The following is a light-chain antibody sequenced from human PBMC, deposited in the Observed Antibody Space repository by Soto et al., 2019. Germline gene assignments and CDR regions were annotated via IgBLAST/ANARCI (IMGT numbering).Light chain of an antibody. CDR3: CSYAGSTTFVV. CDR2: EVT. CDR1: NSDIGIYNL. V-gene: IGLV2-23*02. Sequence: QSALTQPASVSESPGQSITISCTGTNSDIGIYNLVSWYQQHPGKVPKVMIYEVTKRPSGVSDRFSGSKSGNTASLTISGLQAEDEADYYCCSYAGSTTFVVFGGGTKLTVL. J-gene: IGLJ2*01.